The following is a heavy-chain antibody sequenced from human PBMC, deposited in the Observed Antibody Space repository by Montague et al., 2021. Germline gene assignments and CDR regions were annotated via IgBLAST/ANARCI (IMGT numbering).Heavy chain of an antibody. D-gene: IGHD1-26*01. V-gene: IGHV4-59*01. Sequence: SETLSLTCTVSGDSMNTYKWNWIRQPPGKGLEWIGCIYSSGNTNYNPSLKSRVTISVDTSRNQFSLEVRSVTAADTAKYYCAREWSAFDFWGQGIMVTVSS. J-gene: IGHJ3*01. CDR2: IYSSGNT. CDR1: GDSMNTYK. CDR3: AREWSAFDF.